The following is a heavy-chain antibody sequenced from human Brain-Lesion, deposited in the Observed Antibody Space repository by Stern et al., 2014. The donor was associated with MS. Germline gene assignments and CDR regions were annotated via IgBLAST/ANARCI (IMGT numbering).Heavy chain of an antibody. Sequence: QLQLQESGPGLVKPSGTLSLTCAVSGGSISSSNWWSWVRQSPGKGLEGIGEIYHSGGTKYSPSFESRVIISVDKSKNQFSLKLSYVTAADTAVYYCARELPDLNAFDIWGQGTMVTVS. J-gene: IGHJ3*02. CDR1: GGSISSSNW. CDR3: ARELPDLNAFDI. CDR2: IYHSGGT. V-gene: IGHV4-4*02. D-gene: IGHD1-14*01.